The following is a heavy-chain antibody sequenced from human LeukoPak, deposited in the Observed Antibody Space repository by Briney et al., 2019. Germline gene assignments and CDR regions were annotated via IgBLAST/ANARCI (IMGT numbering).Heavy chain of an antibody. CDR3: ARHDTLQWIGTGDY. Sequence: SETLSLTCAAYGGSFSGYYWSWIRQPPGKGLEWIGEINHSGSTNYNPSLKSRVTISVDTSKNQFSLKLSSVTAADTAVFYCARHDTLQWIGTGDYWGQGTLVTVSS. D-gene: IGHD3-22*01. CDR2: INHSGST. CDR1: GGSFSGYY. J-gene: IGHJ4*02. V-gene: IGHV4-34*01.